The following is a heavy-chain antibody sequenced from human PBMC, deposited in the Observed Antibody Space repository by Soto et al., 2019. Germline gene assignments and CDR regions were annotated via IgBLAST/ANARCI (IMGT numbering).Heavy chain of an antibody. J-gene: IGHJ4*02. Sequence: PGGSLRLSCAASGFTVSSYAMHWVRQAPGKGLEWVAVISYDGSNKYYADSVKGRFTISRDNSKNTLYLQMNSLRAEDTAVYYCARVSGGPPFGWGQGTRVTVSS. V-gene: IGHV3-30-3*01. CDR2: ISYDGSNK. CDR3: ARVSGGPPFG. D-gene: IGHD2-15*01. CDR1: GFTVSSYA.